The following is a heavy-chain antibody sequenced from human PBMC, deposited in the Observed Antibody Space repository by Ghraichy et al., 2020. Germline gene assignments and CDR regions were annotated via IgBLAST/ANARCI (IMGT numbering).Heavy chain of an antibody. CDR3: ARDTFPVPGGRADNFDY. D-gene: IGHD2-2*01. V-gene: IGHV3-33*01. CDR1: GFTFNIYG. J-gene: IGHJ4*02. Sequence: GGSLRLSCAASGFTFNIYGMHWVRQAPGRGLEWVAVIWADGSDEYYADSVKGRFTISRDNSKNTLYLQMNSLRAEDTAVYYCARDTFPVPGGRADNFDYWGQGTLVTVSS. CDR2: IWADGSDE.